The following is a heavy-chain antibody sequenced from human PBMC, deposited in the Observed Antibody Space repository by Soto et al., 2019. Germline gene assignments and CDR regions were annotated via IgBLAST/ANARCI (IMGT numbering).Heavy chain of an antibody. J-gene: IGHJ4*02. D-gene: IGHD2-2*01. V-gene: IGHV1-69*02. Sequence: QVQLVQSGAEVKKPGSSVKVSFKASGGTFSSYTISWVRPAPGPGLEWMGRIIPILGIANYAQKFQGRVTITADKSTSTAYMELSSLSSEDTAVYYCARAGLVPAAALDYWGQGTLVTVSS. CDR2: IIPILGIA. CDR3: ARAGLVPAAALDY. CDR1: GGTFSSYT.